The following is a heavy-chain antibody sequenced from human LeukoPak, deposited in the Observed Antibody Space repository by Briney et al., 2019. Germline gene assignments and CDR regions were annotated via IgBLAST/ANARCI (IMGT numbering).Heavy chain of an antibody. CDR2: INHSGST. CDR3: ARTIAAARKFDP. J-gene: IGHJ5*02. D-gene: IGHD6-13*01. V-gene: IGHV4-34*01. Sequence: PSGTLSLTCAVYGGSFSGYYWSWIRQPPGKGLEWIGEINHSGSTNYNPSLKSRVTISVDTSKNQFSLKLSSVTAADTAVYYCARTIAAARKFDPWGQGTLVTVSS. CDR1: GGSFSGYY.